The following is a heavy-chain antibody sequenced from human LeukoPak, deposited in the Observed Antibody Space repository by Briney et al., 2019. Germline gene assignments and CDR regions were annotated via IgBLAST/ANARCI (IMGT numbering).Heavy chain of an antibody. CDR1: GYTFTSYY. Sequence: ASVKVSCKASGYTFTSYYIHWVRQAPGQGLEWMGIINPAGGSTTYAQKFQGSRLTLTRDTSTSTVYMELSSLRSEDPAVYYCARGRGVHDSHTYDYFDYWGQGSLVTVSS. D-gene: IGHD3-22*01. V-gene: IGHV1-46*01. CDR2: INPAGGST. CDR3: ARGRGVHDSHTYDYFDY. J-gene: IGHJ4*02.